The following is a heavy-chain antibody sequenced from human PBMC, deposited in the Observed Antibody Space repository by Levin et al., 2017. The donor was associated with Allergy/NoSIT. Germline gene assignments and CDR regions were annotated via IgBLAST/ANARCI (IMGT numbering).Heavy chain of an antibody. D-gene: IGHD5-12*01. CDR3: ATYSGYDYAFDS. J-gene: IGHJ3*02. V-gene: IGHV1-69*04. Sequence: KISCKASGGTCSSYAISWVRHAPGQGLEWMGSNILILGIANYAQTYQGRVTITADKSTSTAYMELSSLGSEDTAVYYCATYSGYDYAFDSWGQGTMVTVSS. CDR2: NILILGIA. CDR1: GGTCSSYA.